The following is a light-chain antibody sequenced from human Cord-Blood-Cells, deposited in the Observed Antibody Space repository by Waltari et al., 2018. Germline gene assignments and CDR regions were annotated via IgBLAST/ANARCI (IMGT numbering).Light chain of an antibody. J-gene: IGKJ1*01. CDR1: QSISSW. Sequence: DIQMTQSSSTLSASVGDRVTITCRASQSISSWLAWYQQKPGKAPKLLIYDASSLESGVPSRFSGSGSGTEFTLTISSLQPDDFAAYYCQQYNSYPLTFGRGTKVEIK. CDR3: QQYNSYPLT. V-gene: IGKV1-5*01. CDR2: DAS.